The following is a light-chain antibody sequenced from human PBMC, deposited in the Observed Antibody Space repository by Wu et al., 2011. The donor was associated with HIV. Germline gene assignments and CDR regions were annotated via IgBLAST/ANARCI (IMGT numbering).Light chain of an antibody. Sequence: SCWASQSLNNQYLAWYQXKSGQAPRLLVYDASNRATGIPARFRGSGSGTDFTLTISSLESEDFAIYYCQQSRGWPLTLGPGTKVEIK. V-gene: IGKV3-11*01. CDR2: DAS. J-gene: IGKJ3*01. CDR1: QSLNNQY. CDR3: QQSRGWPLT.